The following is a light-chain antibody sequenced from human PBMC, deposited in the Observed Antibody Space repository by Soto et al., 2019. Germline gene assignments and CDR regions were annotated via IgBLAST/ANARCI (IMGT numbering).Light chain of an antibody. V-gene: IGLV2-23*01. Sequence: QSALTQPASVSGSPGQSITISCTGTSSDVGGYNYVSWYQQHPGKAPRLIIFEDNKRPSGVSYRFSGSKSANTASLTIAGLQAEDEGDYYCCSYAGGNAWVFGGGTKLTVL. J-gene: IGLJ3*02. CDR1: SSDVGGYNY. CDR3: CSYAGGNAWV. CDR2: EDN.